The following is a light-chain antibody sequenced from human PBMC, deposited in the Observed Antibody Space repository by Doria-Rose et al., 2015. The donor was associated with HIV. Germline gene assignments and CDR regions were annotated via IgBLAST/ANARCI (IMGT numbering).Light chain of an antibody. Sequence: DIQMTQSPDSLAVSLGERAAINCKSSQTVLHSSNNKYYLAWYQQKPGQPPKLLIYWASIRQSGVPGRFSGSGSGTDFTLTISSLQAEDVAVYYCQQYYSSPLTFGGGTKVEI. CDR3: QQYYSSPLT. CDR2: WAS. CDR1: QTVLHSSNNKYY. V-gene: IGKV4-1*01. J-gene: IGKJ4*01.